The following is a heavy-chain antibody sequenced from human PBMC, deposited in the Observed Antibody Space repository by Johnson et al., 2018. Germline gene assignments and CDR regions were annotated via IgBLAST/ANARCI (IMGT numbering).Heavy chain of an antibody. CDR2: VYHSGRT. J-gene: IGHJ1*01. CDR3: ARGGEYFQD. D-gene: IGHD6-25*01. V-gene: IGHV4-59*01. Sequence: QVQLQESGPGLVKPTETLSLTCTVSGGSISSYWWSWIRQPPGKGLEYIGYVYHSGRTIYHPSLESRVTISIDTSKNQFSLKLRSVTAADTAMYYCARGGEYFQDWGQGTLVTVSS. CDR1: GGSISSYW.